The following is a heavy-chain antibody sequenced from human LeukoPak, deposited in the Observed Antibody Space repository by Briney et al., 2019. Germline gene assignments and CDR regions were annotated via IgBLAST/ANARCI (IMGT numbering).Heavy chain of an antibody. CDR3: ARDQYTDYCSSTSCYTTVGAFDI. CDR1: GGTFSSYA. CDR2: IIPIFGTA. Sequence: SAKVSCKASGGTFSSYAISWVRQAPGQGLEWMGGIIPIFGTANYAQKFQGRVTITTDESTSTAYMELSSLRSEDMAVYYCARDQYTDYCSSTSCYTTVGAFDIWGQGTMVTVSS. V-gene: IGHV1-69*05. D-gene: IGHD2-2*02. J-gene: IGHJ3*02.